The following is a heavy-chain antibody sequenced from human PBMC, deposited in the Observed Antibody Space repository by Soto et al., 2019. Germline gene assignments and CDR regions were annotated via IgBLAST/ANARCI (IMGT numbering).Heavy chain of an antibody. V-gene: IGHV3-30-3*01. Sequence: GGSLRLSCAASGFTFSSYAMHWVRQAPGKGLEWVAVISYDGSNKYYADSVKGRFTISRDNSKNTLYLQMNSLRAEDTAVYYCAREATMIVVVNTRDDYYYGMDVWGQGTTVTVSS. D-gene: IGHD3-22*01. CDR2: ISYDGSNK. CDR3: AREATMIVVVNTRDDYYYGMDV. CDR1: GFTFSSYA. J-gene: IGHJ6*02.